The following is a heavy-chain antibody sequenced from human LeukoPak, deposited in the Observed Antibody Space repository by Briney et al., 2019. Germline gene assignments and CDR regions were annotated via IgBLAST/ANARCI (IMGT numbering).Heavy chain of an antibody. D-gene: IGHD3-22*01. V-gene: IGHV4-61*02. CDR1: GGSISSGSYY. CDR3: ARDRYYYDSSGYYGYFDY. CDR2: IYTSGST. Sequence: SETLSLTCTVSGGSISSGSYYWSWIRQPAGKGLEWIGRIYTSGSTNYNPSLKSRVTMSVDTSKNQFSLKLSSVTAAGTAVYYCARDRYYYDSSGYYGYFDYWGQGTLVTVSS. J-gene: IGHJ4*02.